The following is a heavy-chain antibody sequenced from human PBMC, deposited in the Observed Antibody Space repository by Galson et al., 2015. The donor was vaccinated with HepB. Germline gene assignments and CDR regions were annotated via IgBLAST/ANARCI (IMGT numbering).Heavy chain of an antibody. CDR2: ISHDGTKK. CDR3: ARAHTGYCRGGSCYPEY. Sequence: SLRLSCAASGFTFSNYAIHWVRQAPGKGLEWVAIISHDGTKKYYADSVKGRFTISRDNSKKTLYLQMNSLTGDDTAVYYCARAHTGYCRGGSCYPEYWGQGTLVTVSS. J-gene: IGHJ4*02. D-gene: IGHD2-15*01. V-gene: IGHV3-30*04. CDR1: GFTFSNYA.